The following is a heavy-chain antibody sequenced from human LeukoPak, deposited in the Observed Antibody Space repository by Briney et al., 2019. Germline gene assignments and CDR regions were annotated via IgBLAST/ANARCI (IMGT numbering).Heavy chain of an antibody. CDR1: GGIFSNYA. J-gene: IGHJ5*02. D-gene: IGHD3-22*01. CDR3: ARVTSDSSGYYFRFDP. CDR2: IIPIFGTA. V-gene: IGHV1-69*13. Sequence: SVKVSCKAFGGIFSNYAISWVRQAPGQGLEWMGGIIPIFGTANYAQKFQGRVTITADESTSTAYMELSSLRSEDTAVYYCARVTSDSSGYYFRFDPWGQGTLVTVSS.